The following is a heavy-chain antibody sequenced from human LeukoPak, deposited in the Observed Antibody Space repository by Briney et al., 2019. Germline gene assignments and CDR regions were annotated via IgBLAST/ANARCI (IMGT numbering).Heavy chain of an antibody. CDR1: GGSISSYY. Sequence: SGTLSLTCTVSGGSISSYYWSWIRQPPGKGLEWIGYIYYSGSTNYNPSLKSRVTISVDTSKNQFSLKLSSVTAADTAVYYCAREGTWYGLDVWGKGTTVTVSS. CDR2: IYYSGST. CDR3: AREGTWYGLDV. V-gene: IGHV4-59*01. J-gene: IGHJ6*04.